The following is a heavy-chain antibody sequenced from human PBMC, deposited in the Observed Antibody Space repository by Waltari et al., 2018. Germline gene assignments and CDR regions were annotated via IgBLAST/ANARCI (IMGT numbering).Heavy chain of an antibody. Sequence: QVQLQESGPGLVKPSETLSLTCAVSGYSISSGYYWGWIRQPPGKGLEWIGSIYHSGSSYYNPSLKSRVTISVDTSKNQFSLKLSSVTAADTAVYYCARVTGVGPGWYFDLWGRGTLVTVSS. CDR2: IYHSGSS. D-gene: IGHD2-21*02. V-gene: IGHV4-38-2*01. CDR1: GYSISSGYY. CDR3: ARVTGVGPGWYFDL. J-gene: IGHJ2*01.